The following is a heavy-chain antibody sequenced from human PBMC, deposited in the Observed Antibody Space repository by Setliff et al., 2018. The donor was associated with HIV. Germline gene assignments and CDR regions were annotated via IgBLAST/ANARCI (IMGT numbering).Heavy chain of an antibody. CDR3: GKESGSAAFDY. CDR2: IKSKTDGGTT. Sequence: PGGSLRLSCAASGFTFSNAWMSWVRQAPGKGLEWVGRIKSKTDGGTTDSVEGRFSISRDNSKSTLYLQMNSLRGEDTAVYYCGKESGSAAFDYWGQGTLVTVSS. J-gene: IGHJ4*02. CDR1: GFTFSNAW. D-gene: IGHD2-15*01. V-gene: IGHV3-15*01.